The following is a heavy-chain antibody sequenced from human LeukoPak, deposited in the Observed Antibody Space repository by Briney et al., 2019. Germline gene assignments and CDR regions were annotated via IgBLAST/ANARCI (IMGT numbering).Heavy chain of an antibody. J-gene: IGHJ3*02. CDR1: GFTFSSYS. Sequence: GGSLRLSCAASGFTFSSYSMNWVRQAPGKGLEWVSSISSSSSYIYYADSVKGRFTISRDNAKNSLYLQMNSLRAEDTAVYYCARGLRTLPDAFDIWAKGQWSPSLQ. CDR3: ARGLRTLPDAFDI. CDR2: ISSSSSYI. V-gene: IGHV3-21*01. D-gene: IGHD5-12*01.